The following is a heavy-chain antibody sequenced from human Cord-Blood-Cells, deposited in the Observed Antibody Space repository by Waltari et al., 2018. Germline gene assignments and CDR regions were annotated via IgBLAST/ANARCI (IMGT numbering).Heavy chain of an antibody. D-gene: IGHD2-21*02. J-gene: IGHJ3*02. CDR1: GYTFTGYY. V-gene: IGHV1-2*04. CDR3: ARGGYGGNSDAFDI. Sequence: QVQLVQSGAEVKKPGASVKVSCKASGYTFTGYYMHWVRQAPGQGLEWMGWINPNRGGTNYAQKFQGWVTMTRDTSISTAYMELSRLRSDDTAVYYCARGGYGGNSDAFDIWGQGTMVTVSS. CDR2: INPNRGGT.